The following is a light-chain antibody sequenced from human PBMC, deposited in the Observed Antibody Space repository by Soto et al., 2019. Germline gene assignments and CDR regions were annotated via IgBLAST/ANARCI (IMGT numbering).Light chain of an antibody. J-gene: IGKJ1*01. CDR1: QSISSW. CDR3: LQHNSYPRT. CDR2: DAS. Sequence: DIQMTQSPSTLSASVRDRFTITCRASQSISSWLAWYQQKPGKAPKLLIYDASSLESGVPSRFSGSGSGTEFTLTISSLQPEDFATYYCLQHNSYPRTFGQGTKV. V-gene: IGKV1-5*01.